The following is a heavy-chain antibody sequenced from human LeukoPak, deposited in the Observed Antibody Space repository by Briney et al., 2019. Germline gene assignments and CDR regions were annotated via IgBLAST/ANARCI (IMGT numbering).Heavy chain of an antibody. V-gene: IGHV7-4-1*02. D-gene: IGHD2-2*01. CDR1: GYTFTSYA. CDR2: INTNTGNP. J-gene: IGHJ6*03. CDR3: ARVYCSSTSCQPYYYYYMDV. Sequence: ASVKVSCTASGYTFTSYAMNWVRQAPGQGLEWMGWINTNTGNPTYAQGFTGRFVFSLDTSVSTAYLQISSLKAEDTAVYYCARVYCSSTSCQPYYYYYMDVWGKGTTVTVSS.